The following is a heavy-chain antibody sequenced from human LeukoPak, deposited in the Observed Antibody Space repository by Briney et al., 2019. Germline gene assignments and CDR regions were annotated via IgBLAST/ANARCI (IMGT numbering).Heavy chain of an antibody. D-gene: IGHD3-22*01. CDR1: GGSISSCDYY. CDR3: ARPYYYDSRIDP. V-gene: IGHV4-30-4*01. J-gene: IGHJ5*02. CDR2: MYYSGST. Sequence: SETLSLTCTVSGGSISSCDYYWSWIRQPPGKGLEWIAYMYYSGSTYDNPSLKSRVTMSADTSKNQLSLKLSSVTAADTAVYYCARPYYYDSRIDPWGQGILVTVSS.